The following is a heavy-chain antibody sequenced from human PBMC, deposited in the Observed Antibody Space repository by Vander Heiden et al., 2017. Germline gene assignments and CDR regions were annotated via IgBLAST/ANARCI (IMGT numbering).Heavy chain of an antibody. J-gene: IGHJ4*02. V-gene: IGHV3-13*01. CDR1: GLTFSSYD. CDR2: IGTAGDT. Sequence: EVQLVESGGGLVQPGGSLRLSFAALGLTFSSYDMHWVRQATGKGLEWVSAIGTAGDTYYPGSVKGRFTISRENAKNSLYLQMNSLRAGDTAVYYCARGLGSPITMTHFDYWGQGTLVTVSS. CDR3: ARGLGSPITMTHFDY. D-gene: IGHD3-22*01.